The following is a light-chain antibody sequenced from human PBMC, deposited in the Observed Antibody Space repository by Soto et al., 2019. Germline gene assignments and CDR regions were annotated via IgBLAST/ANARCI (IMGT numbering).Light chain of an antibody. V-gene: IGKV3-20*01. CDR2: GAS. CDR3: QQYSDLPMT. Sequence: EIVLTQSPGTLSLSPGERATLSCRASQSVSNSYLAWYQQKPGQAPRLLIYGASTRATGIPDRFSGSGSGTDFTLIISRLEPEDFAVYFCQQYSDLPMTFGQGTRLEIK. J-gene: IGKJ5*01. CDR1: QSVSNSY.